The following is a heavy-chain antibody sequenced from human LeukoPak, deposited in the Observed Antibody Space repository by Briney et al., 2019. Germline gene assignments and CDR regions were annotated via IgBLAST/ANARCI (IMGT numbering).Heavy chain of an antibody. D-gene: IGHD4-11*01. CDR2: IIPIFGTA. J-gene: IGHJ4*02. Sequence: ASVKVSCKASGGTFSSYAISWVRQAPGQGLEWMGGIIPIFGTANYAQKFQGRVTITTDESTSTAYMELSSLRSEDTAMYYCARGTSNHYWDVVTQFDYWGQGTLVTVSS. CDR3: ARGTSNHYWDVVTQFDY. V-gene: IGHV1-69*05. CDR1: GGTFSSYA.